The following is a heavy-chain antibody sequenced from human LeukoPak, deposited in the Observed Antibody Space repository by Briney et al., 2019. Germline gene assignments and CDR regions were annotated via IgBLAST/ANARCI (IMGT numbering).Heavy chain of an antibody. J-gene: IGHJ4*02. CDR3: ASSNYYGSGSYLHPLDY. Sequence: SETLSLTCTVSGGSISSYYWSWIRQPAGKGLEWIGRIYTSGSTNYNPSLKSRVTMSVDTSKNQFSLKLSSVTAADTAVYYCASSNYYGSGSYLHPLDYWGQGTLVTVSS. V-gene: IGHV4-4*07. CDR2: IYTSGST. D-gene: IGHD3-10*01. CDR1: GGSISSYY.